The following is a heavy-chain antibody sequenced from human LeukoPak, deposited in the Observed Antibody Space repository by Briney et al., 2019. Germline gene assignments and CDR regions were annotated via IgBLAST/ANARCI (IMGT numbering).Heavy chain of an antibody. D-gene: IGHD3-10*01. V-gene: IGHV4-39*07. CDR1: GGSISSSSYY. J-gene: IGHJ4*02. CDR3: ARPHYGSGSYDY. CDR2: INHSGST. Sequence: PSETLSLTCTVSGGSISSSSYYWGWIRQPPGKGLEWIWEINHSGSTNYNPSLKSRVTISVDTSKNQFSLKLSSVTAADTAVYYCARPHYGSGSYDYWGQGTLVTVSS.